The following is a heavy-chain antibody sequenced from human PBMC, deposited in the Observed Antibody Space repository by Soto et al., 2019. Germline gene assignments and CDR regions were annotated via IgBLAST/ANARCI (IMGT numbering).Heavy chain of an antibody. Sequence: QVQLVQSGAEVKKPGSSVKVSCKASGGTFSSYAISWVRQAPGQGLEWMGGIIPIFGTANYAQKFQGRVTITAAESTSTDYMELSSLRSEDTAVYYCARDRFCSGGSCYSLGWFDPWGQGTLVTVSS. CDR3: ARDRFCSGGSCYSLGWFDP. CDR2: IIPIFGTA. CDR1: GGTFSSYA. J-gene: IGHJ5*02. D-gene: IGHD2-15*01. V-gene: IGHV1-69*01.